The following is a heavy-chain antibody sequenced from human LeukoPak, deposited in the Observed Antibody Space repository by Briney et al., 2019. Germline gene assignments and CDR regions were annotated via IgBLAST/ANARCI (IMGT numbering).Heavy chain of an antibody. CDR3: AATIGVVPAAMNYYYYYYMDV. J-gene: IGHJ6*03. D-gene: IGHD2-2*01. V-gene: IGHV4-34*01. CDR1: GGSFSGYY. Sequence: SETLSLTCAVYGGSFSGYYWSWIRQPPGKGLEWIGEINHSGSTNYNPSLKSRVTISVDTSKNQFSLKLSSVTAADTAVYYCAATIGVVPAAMNYYYYYYMDVWGKGTTVTISS. CDR2: INHSGST.